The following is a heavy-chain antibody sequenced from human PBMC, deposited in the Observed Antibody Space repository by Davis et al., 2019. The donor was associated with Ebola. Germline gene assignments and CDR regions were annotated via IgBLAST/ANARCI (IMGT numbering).Heavy chain of an antibody. Sequence: SLKISCAASGFTFTSYGTHWVCQAPGKGLEWVAVIWYDGSNKYYADSVKGRFTISRDNSKNTLYLQMNSLRVEDTAVYYCARDNYWKLDYWGQGILVTVSS. CDR1: GFTFTSYG. CDR2: IWYDGSNK. V-gene: IGHV3-33*01. CDR3: ARDNYWKLDY. D-gene: IGHD4-11*01. J-gene: IGHJ4*02.